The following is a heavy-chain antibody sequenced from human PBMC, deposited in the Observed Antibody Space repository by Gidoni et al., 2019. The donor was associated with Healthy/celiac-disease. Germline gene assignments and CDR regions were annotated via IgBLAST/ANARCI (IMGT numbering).Heavy chain of an antibody. Sequence: QVQLVESGGGLVKPGGSLRLSCAASGFTFSDYYMSWIRQAPGKGLEWVSYISSSSSYTNYADSVKGRFTISRDNAKNSLYLQMNSLRAEDTAVYYCARVRHNYYEDYWGQGTLVTVSS. D-gene: IGHD3-22*01. CDR3: ARVRHNYYEDY. CDR2: ISSSSSYT. CDR1: GFTFSDYY. J-gene: IGHJ4*02. V-gene: IGHV3-11*06.